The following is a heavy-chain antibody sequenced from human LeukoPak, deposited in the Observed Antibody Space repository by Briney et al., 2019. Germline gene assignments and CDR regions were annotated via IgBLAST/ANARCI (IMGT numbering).Heavy chain of an antibody. CDR1: GFTFSSYS. V-gene: IGHV3-48*04. J-gene: IGHJ4*02. CDR3: ATRDGSPGY. Sequence: LGGSLRLSCAASGFTFSSYSMNWVRQAPGKGLEWVSYISSSSSTIYYADSVKGRITISRDNVKNSLYLQMNSLRAEDTAVYYCATRDGSPGYWGQGTLVIVSS. CDR2: ISSSSSTI. D-gene: IGHD5-24*01.